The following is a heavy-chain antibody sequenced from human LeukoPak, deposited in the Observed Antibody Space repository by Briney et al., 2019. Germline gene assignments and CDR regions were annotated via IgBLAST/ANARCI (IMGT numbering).Heavy chain of an antibody. CDR2: ISGSGGNT. CDR1: GFTFSSYA. D-gene: IGHD6-13*01. Sequence: WGSLRLSCAASGFTFSSYAMSWVRQAPGKGLEWVSAISGSGGNTYYADSVKGQFTISRDNSKNTLYLQMNSLRAEDTAVYYCAKDYIVAAPTGFDYWGQGTLVTVSS. J-gene: IGHJ4*02. V-gene: IGHV3-23*01. CDR3: AKDYIVAAPTGFDY.